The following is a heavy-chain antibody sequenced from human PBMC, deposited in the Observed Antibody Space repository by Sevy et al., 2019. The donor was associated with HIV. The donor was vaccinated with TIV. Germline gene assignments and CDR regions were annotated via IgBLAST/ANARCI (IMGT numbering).Heavy chain of an antibody. CDR3: ARYLPPSATTVAHFDY. CDR1: GFTFSSYE. J-gene: IGHJ4*02. Sequence: GGSLRLSCAASGFTFSSYEMNWVRQAPGKGLEWVSYISNSGTTRSYSDSVRGRFTISRDNAGNSLYLQMKSLRAEDTAVYYCARYLPPSATTVAHFDYWGQGTLVTVSS. V-gene: IGHV3-48*03. CDR2: ISNSGTTR. D-gene: IGHD4-17*01.